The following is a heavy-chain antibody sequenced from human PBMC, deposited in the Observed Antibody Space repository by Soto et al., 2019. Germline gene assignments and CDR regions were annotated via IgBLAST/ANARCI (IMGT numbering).Heavy chain of an antibody. CDR1: GYTFTSYD. CDR3: ARVPDCSSTSCYDYYYYMVV. D-gene: IGHD2-2*01. Sequence: ASVKVSCKASGYTFTSYDINWVREATGQGLEWMGWMNPNSGNTGYAQKFQGRVTMTRNTSISTAYMELSSLRSEDTAVYYCARVPDCSSTSCYDYYYYMVVWGKGTTVTVS. V-gene: IGHV1-8*01. CDR2: MNPNSGNT. J-gene: IGHJ6*03.